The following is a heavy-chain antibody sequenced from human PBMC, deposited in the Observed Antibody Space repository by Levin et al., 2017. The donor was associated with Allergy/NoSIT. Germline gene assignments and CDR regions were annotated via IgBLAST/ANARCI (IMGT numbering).Heavy chain of an antibody. CDR3: ARIVDGGGSQT. D-gene: IGHD2-15*01. CDR2: ISGIGAGT. Sequence: LSLTCAASGFTFSNSGMTWVRQAPGKGLEWVSSISGIGAGTFYADSVKGRFTISRDNSKNTLFLQMNRLRDDDTAVYYCARIVDGGGSQTWGLGTLVTVSS. CDR1: GFTFSNSG. J-gene: IGHJ5*02. V-gene: IGHV3-23*01.